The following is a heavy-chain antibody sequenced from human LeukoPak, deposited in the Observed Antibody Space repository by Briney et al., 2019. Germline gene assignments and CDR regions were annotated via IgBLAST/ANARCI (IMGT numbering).Heavy chain of an antibody. CDR2: ISGSGGST. CDR3: ARETARGDWSPEAHDAFDI. Sequence: GGSLRLSCAASGFTFSSYAMSWVRQAPGKGLEWVSAISGSGGSTYYADSVKGRFTISRDNSKNTLYLQMNSLRAEDTAVYYCARETARGDWSPEAHDAFDIWGQGTMVTVSS. V-gene: IGHV3-23*01. CDR1: GFTFSSYA. D-gene: IGHD2-21*02. J-gene: IGHJ3*02.